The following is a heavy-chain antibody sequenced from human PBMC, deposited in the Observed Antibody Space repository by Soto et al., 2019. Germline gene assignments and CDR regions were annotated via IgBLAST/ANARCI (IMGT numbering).Heavy chain of an antibody. CDR3: TRVIDGHSGLFDY. CDR2: ISSDGRTI. Sequence: PGGSLRLSCVASGFTLSGYWMHWVRQVPGKGLVWVSRISSDGRTINYADSLKGRFTVSRDNAKNTLYLQMDSLRAEDTALYYCTRVIDGHSGLFDYWGHGTLVTVSS. D-gene: IGHD2-15*01. V-gene: IGHV3-74*01. J-gene: IGHJ4*01. CDR1: GFTLSGYW.